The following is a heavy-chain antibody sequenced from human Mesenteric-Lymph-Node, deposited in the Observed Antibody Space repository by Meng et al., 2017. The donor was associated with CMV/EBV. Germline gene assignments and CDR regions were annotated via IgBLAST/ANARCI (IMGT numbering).Heavy chain of an antibody. J-gene: IGHJ4*02. CDR3: VRVGFCSSTTCQAGVAAAFDS. CDR2: INNDGSTT. CDR1: GFTFSSYW. Sequence: GESLKISCAASGFTFSSYWMHWVRQAPGKGLVWVSRINNDGSTTSYADSVKGRFTISRDNAKNTLYLQMNSLRVEDTAVYYYVRVGFCSSTTCQAGVAAAFDSWGQGMLVTVSS. V-gene: IGHV3-74*01. D-gene: IGHD2-2*03.